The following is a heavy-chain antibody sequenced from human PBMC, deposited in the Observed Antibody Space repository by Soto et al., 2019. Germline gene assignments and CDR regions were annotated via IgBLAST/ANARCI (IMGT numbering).Heavy chain of an antibody. CDR3: ARGRRAVASFLFDAFDI. D-gene: IGHD6-19*01. J-gene: IGHJ3*02. CDR1: GYTFTSYG. CDR2: ISAYNGNT. Sequence: GASVKVSCKASGYTFTSYGISWVRQAPGQGLEWMGWISAYNGNTNYAQKLQGRVTMTTDTSTSTAYMELRSLRSDDTAVYYCARGRRAVASFLFDAFDIWGQGTMVTVS. V-gene: IGHV1-18*01.